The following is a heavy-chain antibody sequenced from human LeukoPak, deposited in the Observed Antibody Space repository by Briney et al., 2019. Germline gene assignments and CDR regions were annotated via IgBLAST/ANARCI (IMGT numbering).Heavy chain of an antibody. CDR2: ISYDGSNK. J-gene: IGHJ4*02. Sequence: GGSLRLSCAASGFTFSSYGMHWVRQAPGKGLEWVAVISYDGSNKYYADSVKGRFTISRDNAKNSLYLQMNSLRAEDTAVYYCARGGIVYSYGYSHSDYWGQGTLVTVSS. CDR3: ARGGIVYSYGYSHSDY. CDR1: GFTFSSYG. V-gene: IGHV3-30*03. D-gene: IGHD5-18*01.